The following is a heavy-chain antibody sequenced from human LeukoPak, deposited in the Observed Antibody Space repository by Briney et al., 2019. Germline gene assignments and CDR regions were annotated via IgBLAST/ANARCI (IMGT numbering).Heavy chain of an antibody. CDR1: GFTFSSYA. D-gene: IGHD3-22*01. CDR3: AREACPYRLCYYDSSGYSLNYYFDY. V-gene: IGHV3-30-3*01. J-gene: IGHJ4*02. Sequence: GGSLRLSCAASGFTFSSYAMHWVRQVPGKGLEWVAVISYDGSNKYYADSVKGRFTISRDNSKNTLYLQMNSLRAEDTAVYYCAREACPYRLCYYDSSGYSLNYYFDYWGQGTLVTVSS. CDR2: ISYDGSNK.